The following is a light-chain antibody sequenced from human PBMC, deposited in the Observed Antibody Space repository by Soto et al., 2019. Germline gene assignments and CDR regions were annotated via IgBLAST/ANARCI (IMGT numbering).Light chain of an antibody. V-gene: IGLV2-14*01. CDR3: SSYTSSSTVV. CDR2: EVS. J-gene: IGLJ2*01. Sequence: QSALTQPASVSGSPGQSITISCTGTSSDVGGYNYVSWFQQHPGKVPKLMIYEVSNRPSGVSNRFSGSKSGHAASLTISGLQAEDEADYYCSSYTSSSTVVFGGGTQLTVL. CDR1: SSDVGGYNY.